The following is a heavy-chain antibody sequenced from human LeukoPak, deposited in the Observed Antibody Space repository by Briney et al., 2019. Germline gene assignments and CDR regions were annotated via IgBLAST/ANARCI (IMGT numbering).Heavy chain of an antibody. V-gene: IGHV3-66*01. J-gene: IGHJ4*02. CDR2: IYSGGST. D-gene: IGHD3-22*01. CDR3: AREEETYDSSGYYKDY. CDR1: GFTVSSNY. Sequence: PGGSLRLSCAASGFTVSSNYMSWVRQAPGKGLEWVSVIYSGGSTYYADSVKGRFTISRDDSKNTLYLRMNSLRAEDTAVYYCAREEETYDSSGYYKDYWGQGTLVTVSS.